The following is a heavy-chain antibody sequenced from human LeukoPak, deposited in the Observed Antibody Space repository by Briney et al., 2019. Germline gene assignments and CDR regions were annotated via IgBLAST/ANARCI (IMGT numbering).Heavy chain of an antibody. J-gene: IGHJ3*02. Sequence: SGGSLRLSCAASGFTFSSCWMSWVRQAPGKGLEWVSYISSSGSTIHYADSVKGRFTISRDNAKNSLYLQMNSLRGEDTAVYYCAREASGYSYGLDAFDIWGQGTTVTVSS. V-gene: IGHV3-48*04. CDR1: GFTFSSCW. D-gene: IGHD5-18*01. CDR3: AREASGYSYGLDAFDI. CDR2: ISSSGSTI.